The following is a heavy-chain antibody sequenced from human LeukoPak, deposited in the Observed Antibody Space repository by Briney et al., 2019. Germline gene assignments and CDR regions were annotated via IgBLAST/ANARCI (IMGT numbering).Heavy chain of an antibody. V-gene: IGHV3-21*06. J-gene: IGHJ4*02. Sequence: GGSLRLSCAASGFSFGSYTMDWVRQAPGKGLEWVSSINTLGSYIFYADSVKGRFTISRDSAKNSLYLQMNRLRAEDTAVYYCARDKGGYHDYWGQGTLVIVSS. CDR2: INTLGSYI. CDR3: ARDKGGYHDY. CDR1: GFSFGSYT. D-gene: IGHD5-18*01.